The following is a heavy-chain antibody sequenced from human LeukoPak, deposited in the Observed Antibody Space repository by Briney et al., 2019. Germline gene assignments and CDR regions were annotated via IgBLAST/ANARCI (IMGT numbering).Heavy chain of an antibody. Sequence: SVKLSCKASGGTFSSYAISWVRQAPGQGLEWMGGIIPIFGTANYAQKFQGRVTITTDESTSTAYMELSSLRSEDTAVYYCARGGSSGSYYPFDYWGQGTLVTVSS. D-gene: IGHD3-10*01. V-gene: IGHV1-69*05. J-gene: IGHJ4*02. CDR1: GGTFSSYA. CDR2: IIPIFGTA. CDR3: ARGGSSGSYYPFDY.